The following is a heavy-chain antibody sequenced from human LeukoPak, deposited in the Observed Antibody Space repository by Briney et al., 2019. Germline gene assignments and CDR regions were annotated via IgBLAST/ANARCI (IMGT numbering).Heavy chain of an antibody. CDR2: IRYDGSNK. J-gene: IGHJ3*02. CDR1: GFSFGNYG. CDR3: VKDKFAYSSSSGDAFDI. D-gene: IGHD6-6*01. Sequence: GGSLRLSCAASGFSFGNYGMSWVRQAPGKGLEWVAFIRYDGSNKYYADSVKGRFTISRDNSKNTLYLQMNSLRAEDTAVYYCVKDKFAYSSSSGDAFDIWGQGTMVTVSS. V-gene: IGHV3-30*02.